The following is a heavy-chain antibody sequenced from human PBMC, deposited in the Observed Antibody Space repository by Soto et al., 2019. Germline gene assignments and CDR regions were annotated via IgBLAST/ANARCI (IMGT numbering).Heavy chain of an antibody. CDR2: IKQDGSEK. CDR1: GFTFSLYW. J-gene: IGHJ4*02. V-gene: IGHV3-7*04. Sequence: GGSLRLSCAASGFTFSLYWMSWVRQAPGKGLEWVANIKQDGSEKYYVDSVKGRFTISRDNAKNSLSLQMNSLRAEDTAVYYCARVNDFGDYKYDYWGQGTMVTVSS. CDR3: ARVNDFGDYKYDY. D-gene: IGHD4-17*01.